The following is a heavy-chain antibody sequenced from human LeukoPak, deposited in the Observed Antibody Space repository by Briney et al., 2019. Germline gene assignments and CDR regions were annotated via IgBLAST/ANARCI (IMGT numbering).Heavy chain of an antibody. CDR2: FDPEDGET. V-gene: IGHV1-24*01. J-gene: IGHJ4*02. D-gene: IGHD3-10*01. CDR1: GYTLTELS. Sequence: ASVKVSCKVSGYTLTELSMHWVRQAPGRGLEWMGGFDPEDGETIYAQKFQGRVTMTEDTSTDTAYMGLSSLRSEDTAVYYCATDCRRPFRELWFGEWDYWGQGTLVTVSS. CDR3: ATDCRRPFRELWFGEWDY.